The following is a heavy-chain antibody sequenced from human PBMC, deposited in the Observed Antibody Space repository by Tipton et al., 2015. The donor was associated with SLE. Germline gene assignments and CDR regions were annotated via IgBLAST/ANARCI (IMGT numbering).Heavy chain of an antibody. J-gene: IGHJ6*02. CDR2: ISDGGDYI. V-gene: IGHV3-21*01. CDR1: GFTFSDYA. CDR3: ALVLTGYYGMDV. Sequence: SLRLSCAASGFTFSDYAMNWVRQAPGKGLEWVSSISDGGDYILYADAVKGRLTISRDNSKNTLYLQMNSLRAEDTAVYYCALVLTGYYGMDVWGQGTTVTVSS. D-gene: IGHD4/OR15-4a*01.